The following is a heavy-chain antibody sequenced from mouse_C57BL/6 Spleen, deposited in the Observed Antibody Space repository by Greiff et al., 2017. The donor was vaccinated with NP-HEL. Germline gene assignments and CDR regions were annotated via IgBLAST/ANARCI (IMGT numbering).Heavy chain of an antibody. Sequence: QVQLKESGAELVRPGTSVKVSCKASGYAFTNYLIEWVKQRPGQGLEWIGVINPGSGGTNYNEKFKGKATLTADKSSSTAYMQLSSLTSEDSAVYFCARGFPNYYGSSDWYFDVWGTGTTVTVSS. V-gene: IGHV1-54*01. D-gene: IGHD1-1*01. CDR3: ARGFPNYYGSSDWYFDV. CDR1: GYAFTNYL. J-gene: IGHJ1*03. CDR2: INPGSGGT.